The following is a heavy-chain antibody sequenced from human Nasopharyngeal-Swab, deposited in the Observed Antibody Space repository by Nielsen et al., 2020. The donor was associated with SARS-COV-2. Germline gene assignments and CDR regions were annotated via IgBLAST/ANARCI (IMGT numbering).Heavy chain of an antibody. CDR2: INPNSGGP. Sequence: ASVQVSCKASGYTFTGYYMHWVRQAPGQGLEWMGRINPNSGGPNYAQKFQGRVTMTRDTSISTAYMELSRLRSDDTAVYYCARASTTLDWLSTLDVWDVWGQGTTVTVSS. CDR1: GYTFTGYY. J-gene: IGHJ6*02. D-gene: IGHD3-9*01. CDR3: ARASTTLDWLSTLDVWDV. V-gene: IGHV1-2*06.